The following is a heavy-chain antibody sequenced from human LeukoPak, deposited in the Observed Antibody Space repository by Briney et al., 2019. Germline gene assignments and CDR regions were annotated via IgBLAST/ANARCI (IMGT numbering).Heavy chain of an antibody. V-gene: IGHV3-66*01. CDR2: IYSGGST. CDR1: GGSISNYY. Sequence: ETLSLTCTVSGGSISNYYWSWVRQAPGKGLEWVSVIYSGGSTYYADSVKGRFTISRDNSKNTLYLQMNSLRAEDTAVYYCARVRCSSTSCYEPHFDYWGQGTLVTVSS. D-gene: IGHD2-2*01. CDR3: ARVRCSSTSCYEPHFDY. J-gene: IGHJ4*02.